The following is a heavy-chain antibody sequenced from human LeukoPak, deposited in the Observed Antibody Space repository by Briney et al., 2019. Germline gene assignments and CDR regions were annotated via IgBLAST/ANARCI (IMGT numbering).Heavy chain of an antibody. CDR3: ARVMGSSGWYYFDY. V-gene: IGHV4-59*08. Sequence: SETLSLTCTVSGGSISSYYWSWIRQPPGKGLEWIGFIYYSGTTNYNPSLKSRVTISVDTSKNQFSLKLSSVTAADTAVYYCARVMGSSGWYYFDYWGQGTLVTVSS. CDR2: IYYSGTT. D-gene: IGHD6-19*01. J-gene: IGHJ4*02. CDR1: GGSISSYY.